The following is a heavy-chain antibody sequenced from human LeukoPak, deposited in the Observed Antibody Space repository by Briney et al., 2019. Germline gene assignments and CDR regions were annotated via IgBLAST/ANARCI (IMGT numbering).Heavy chain of an antibody. CDR3: ARDPGQWLASFHFDY. Sequence: GGSLRLSRAASGFTFSSYAMHWVRQAPGKGLEWVAVISYDGSNKYYADSVKGRFTISRDNSKNTLYLQMNSLRAEDTAVYYCARDPGQWLASFHFDYWGQGTLVTVSS. CDR2: ISYDGSNK. CDR1: GFTFSSYA. V-gene: IGHV3-30-3*01. J-gene: IGHJ4*02. D-gene: IGHD6-19*01.